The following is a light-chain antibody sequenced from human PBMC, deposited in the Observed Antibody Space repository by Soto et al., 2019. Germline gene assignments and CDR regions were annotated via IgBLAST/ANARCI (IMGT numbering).Light chain of an antibody. CDR2: GNS. Sequence: SVLTQPPSGSGAPGQRVTISFTGSSSNIGAGYDVHWYQQLPGTAPKLLIYGNSNRPSGVPDGFSGSKSGTSASLAITGLQAEDEADYSCQSYESSLSGAVFGGGTQLTVL. V-gene: IGLV1-40*01. CDR1: SSNIGAGYD. J-gene: IGLJ7*01. CDR3: QSYESSLSGAV.